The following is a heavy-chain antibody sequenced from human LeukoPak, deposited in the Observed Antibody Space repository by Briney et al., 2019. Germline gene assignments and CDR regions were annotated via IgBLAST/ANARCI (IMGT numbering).Heavy chain of an antibody. Sequence: ASVKVSCKASGYTFTGYYMHWVRQAPGQGLEWMGWINPNSGGTNYAQKFQGRVTMTGDTSISTAYMELSRLRSDDTAVYYCASFSGIRFLEWLSHPGMDVWGQGTTVTVSS. J-gene: IGHJ6*02. CDR3: ASFSGIRFLEWLSHPGMDV. V-gene: IGHV1-2*02. CDR1: GYTFTGYY. CDR2: INPNSGGT. D-gene: IGHD3-3*01.